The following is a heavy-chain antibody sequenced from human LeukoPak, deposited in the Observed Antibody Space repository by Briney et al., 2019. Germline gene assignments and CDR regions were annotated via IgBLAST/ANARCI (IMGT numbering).Heavy chain of an antibody. V-gene: IGHV1-46*01. CDR1: GYTFTSYY. Sequence: ASVKVSCKASGYTFTSYYMHWVRQAPGQGLEWMGIINPSGGSTSYAQKLQGRVTMTRDMSTSTVYMELSSLRSEDTAVYYCARSRSLNWFDPWGQGTLVTVSS. CDR3: ARSRSLNWFDP. CDR2: INPSGGST. J-gene: IGHJ5*02.